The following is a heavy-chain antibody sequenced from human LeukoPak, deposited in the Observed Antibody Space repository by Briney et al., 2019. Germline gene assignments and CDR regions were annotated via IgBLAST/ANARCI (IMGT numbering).Heavy chain of an antibody. CDR2: INPTVGST. D-gene: IGHD2-21*02. J-gene: IGHJ4*02. Sequence: ASVKVSCKASGYIFTSYYMHWVRQAPGEGLEWMGIINPTVGSTSYAQKFQGRLTMPRDTSTSTVYMELSSLRSEDTAVYSCARDHYHKIHSVMVTAPDYWGQGTLVIVSS. CDR3: ARDHYHKIHSVMVTAPDY. CDR1: GYIFTSYY. V-gene: IGHV1-46*01.